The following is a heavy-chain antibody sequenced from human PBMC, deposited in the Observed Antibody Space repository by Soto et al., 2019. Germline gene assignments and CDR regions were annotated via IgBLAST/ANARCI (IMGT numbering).Heavy chain of an antibody. CDR3: ARDPPHDSSGYYTYYYYYYGMDV. J-gene: IGHJ6*02. V-gene: IGHV1-18*01. CDR1: GYTFTSYG. CDR2: ISAYNGNT. Sequence: ASVKVSCKASGYTFTSYGISWVRQAPGQGLEWMGWISAYNGNTNYAQKLQGRVTMTTDTSTSTAYMELRSLRSDDTAVYYCARDPPHDSSGYYTYYYYYYGMDVWGQGTTVTVSS. D-gene: IGHD3-22*01.